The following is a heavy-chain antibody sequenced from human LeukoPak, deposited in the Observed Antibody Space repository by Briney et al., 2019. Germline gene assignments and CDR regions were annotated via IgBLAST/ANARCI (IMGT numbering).Heavy chain of an antibody. CDR3: AKNYVASGSYFHLWDF. D-gene: IGHD3-10*01. J-gene: IGHJ4*02. CDR1: GFTFSSYG. V-gene: IGHV3-23*01. Sequence: GGSLRLSCLASGFTFSSYGMSWVRQAPGKGLEWVSAISDSGGSTFYADSMKGRFTISRDNSKNTLYLQMNSLRAEDTAIYYCAKNYVASGSYFHLWDFWGQGTLVSVSS. CDR2: ISDSGGST.